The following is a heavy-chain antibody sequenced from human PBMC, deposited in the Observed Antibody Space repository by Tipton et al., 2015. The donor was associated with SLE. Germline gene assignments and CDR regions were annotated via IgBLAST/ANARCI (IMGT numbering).Heavy chain of an antibody. CDR2: ISYDGSNK. Sequence: SLRLSCAASGFTFSNYAMHWVRQVPGKGLEWVAVISYDGSNKFYADSVKGRFTISRDNSKNTLYLQMNSLRAEDTAVYSCAGELLDYFDYWGQGTLVTVSS. CDR3: AGELLDYFDY. V-gene: IGHV3-30*04. J-gene: IGHJ4*02. CDR1: GFTFSNYA. D-gene: IGHD1-26*01.